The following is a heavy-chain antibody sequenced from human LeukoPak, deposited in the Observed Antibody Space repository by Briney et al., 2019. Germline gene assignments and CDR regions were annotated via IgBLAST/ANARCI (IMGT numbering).Heavy chain of an antibody. CDR3: ARAGYYDSSGQYYFDY. J-gene: IGHJ4*02. D-gene: IGHD3-22*01. V-gene: IGHV5-51*03. CDR2: IYPGDSDT. Sequence: PGESLKISXKGSGYSFTSYWIGWVRQMPGKGLEWMGIIYPGDSDTRYSPSFQGQVTISADKSISTAYLQWSSLKASDTAMYYCARAGYYDSSGQYYFDYWGQGTLVTVSS. CDR1: GYSFTSYW.